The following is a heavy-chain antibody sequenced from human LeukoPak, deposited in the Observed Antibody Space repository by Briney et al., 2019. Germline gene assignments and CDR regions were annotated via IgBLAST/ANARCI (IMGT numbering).Heavy chain of an antibody. D-gene: IGHD3-10*01. J-gene: IGHJ6*03. CDR2: IYSSGST. CDR3: ARVFDSGSQAYFYFMDV. Sequence: SETLSLTCNVSGGSIRGYYWTWIRQPSGKGLEWIGYIYSSGSTNYNPSLKSRVTMSVDTSKNQFSLKVSSVTAADTAVYYCARVFDSGSQAYFYFMDVWGKGTTVTTSS. CDR1: GGSIRGYY. V-gene: IGHV4-59*01.